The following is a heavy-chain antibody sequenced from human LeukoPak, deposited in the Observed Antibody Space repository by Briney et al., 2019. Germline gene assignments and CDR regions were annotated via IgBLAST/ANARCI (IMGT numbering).Heavy chain of an antibody. CDR1: GFTFSTYW. CDR3: ARGGQLAL. J-gene: IGHJ4*02. D-gene: IGHD5-18*01. Sequence: PGGSLRLSCAASGFTFSTYWMTWVRQAAGRGLEWVANIKQDGSEKYYVDSVKGRFTISRDNAKKSLYLQMNSLRAEDTAVYYCARGGQLALWGQGTLVTVSS. V-gene: IGHV3-7*01. CDR2: IKQDGSEK.